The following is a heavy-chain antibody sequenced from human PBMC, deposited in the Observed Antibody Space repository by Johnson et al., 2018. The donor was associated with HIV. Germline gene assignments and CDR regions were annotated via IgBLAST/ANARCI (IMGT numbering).Heavy chain of an antibody. Sequence: QVQLVESGGGVVQPGRSLRLSCAVSGFTFSSYAMHWVRQAPGKGLEWVTVISYDGSNKYYADSVKGRFPISRDNSKNTLYLQMNSLRAEDTAVYYCAETPGIAAAGTGDAFDIWGQGTMVTVSS. V-gene: IGHV3-30*04. J-gene: IGHJ3*02. CDR3: AETPGIAAAGTGDAFDI. D-gene: IGHD6-13*01. CDR2: ISYDGSNK. CDR1: GFTFSSYA.